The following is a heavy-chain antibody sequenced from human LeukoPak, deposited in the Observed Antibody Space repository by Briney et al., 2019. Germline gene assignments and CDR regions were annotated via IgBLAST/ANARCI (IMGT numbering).Heavy chain of an antibody. CDR2: IYYSGST. V-gene: IGHV4-59*01. D-gene: IGHD6-13*01. CDR1: GGSISSYY. J-gene: IGHJ3*02. CDR3: ARLRGSSLDAFDI. Sequence: PSETLSLTCTVSGGSISSYYWSGIRQPPGKGLEWIGYIYYSGSTNYNPSLKSRVTISVDTSKNQFSLKLSSVTAADTAVYYCARLRGSSLDAFDIWGQGTMVTVSS.